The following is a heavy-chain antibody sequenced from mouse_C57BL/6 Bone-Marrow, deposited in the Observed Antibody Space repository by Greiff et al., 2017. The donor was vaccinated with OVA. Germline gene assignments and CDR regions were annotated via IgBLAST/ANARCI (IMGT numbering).Heavy chain of an antibody. D-gene: IGHD1-1*01. V-gene: IGHV3-6*01. CDR1: GYSITSGYY. CDR2: ISYDGSN. J-gene: IGHJ4*01. Sequence: EVQVVESGPGLVKPSQSLSLTCSVTGYSITSGYYWNWIRQFPGNKLEWMGYISYDGSNNYNPSLKNRISITRDTSKNQFFLKLNSVTTEDTATYYCARDPYYGSSYDYAMDYWGQGTSVTVSS. CDR3: ARDPYYGSSYDYAMDY.